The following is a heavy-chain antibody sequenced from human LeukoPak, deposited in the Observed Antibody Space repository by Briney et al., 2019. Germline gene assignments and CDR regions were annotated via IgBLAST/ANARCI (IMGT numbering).Heavy chain of an antibody. D-gene: IGHD3-3*01. J-gene: IGHJ4*02. CDR3: ARVKDFWSGYYFDY. V-gene: IGHV4-59*01. CDR1: GGSISSYY. Sequence: SETLSLTCTVSGGSISSYYWSWIRQPPGKGLEWIGYIYYSGSTNYNPSLKSRVTISVDTSKNQFSLKLSSVTAADTAVYYCARVKDFWSGYYFDYWGQGTLVTVSS. CDR2: IYYSGST.